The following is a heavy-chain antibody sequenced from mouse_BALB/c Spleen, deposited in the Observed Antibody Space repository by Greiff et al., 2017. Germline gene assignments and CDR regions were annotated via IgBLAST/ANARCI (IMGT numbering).Heavy chain of an antibody. CDR3: ARDRYGNYFDD. CDR2: IWAGGST. D-gene: IGHD2-1*01. Sequence: VKVVESGPGLVAPSQSLSITCTVSGFSLTSYGVHWVRQPPGKGLEWLGVIWAGGSTNYNSALMSRLSISKDNSKSQVFLKMNSLQTDDTAMYYCARDRYGNYFDDWGQGTTLTVSS. CDR1: GFSLTSYG. J-gene: IGHJ2*01. V-gene: IGHV2-9*02.